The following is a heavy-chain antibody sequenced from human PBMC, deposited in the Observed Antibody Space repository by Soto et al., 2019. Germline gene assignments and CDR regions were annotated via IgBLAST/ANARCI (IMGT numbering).Heavy chain of an antibody. CDR2: ISYDGSNK. D-gene: IGHD2-15*01. Sequence: QVQLVESGGGVVQPGRSLRLSCAVSGFTFSSYGMHWVRQAPGKGLEWVAVISYDGSNKYYADSVKGRFTISRDNSKNTLYLQMNSLRAEDTAVYYCAQSGGPFDYWGQGTLVTVSS. J-gene: IGHJ4*02. CDR3: AQSGGPFDY. CDR1: GFTFSSYG. V-gene: IGHV3-30*18.